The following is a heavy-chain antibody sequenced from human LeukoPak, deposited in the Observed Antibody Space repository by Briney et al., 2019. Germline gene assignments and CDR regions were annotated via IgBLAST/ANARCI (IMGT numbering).Heavy chain of an antibody. V-gene: IGHV1-46*01. Sequence: ASVKVSCKASGYTFSTYYMHWVRQAPGQGLEWMGIINPSGTDSNYAQKFQGRVTMTRDMSTSTVNMELSILRSEDTAVYYCARAGGGDYDFDYWGQGTLVTVSS. D-gene: IGHD4-17*01. CDR1: GYTFSTYY. CDR3: ARAGGGDYDFDY. J-gene: IGHJ4*02. CDR2: INPSGTDS.